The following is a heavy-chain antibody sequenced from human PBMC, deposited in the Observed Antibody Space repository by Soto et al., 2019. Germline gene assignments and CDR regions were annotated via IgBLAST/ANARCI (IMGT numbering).Heavy chain of an antibody. Sequence: SETLSLTCAVSGGSISSGGYSWSWIRQPPGKGLEWIGYIYHSGSTYYNPSLKSRVTISVDTSKNQFSLKLSSVTAADTAVYYCAKRAYYYDSSGYYYLTQYYFDYWGQGTLVTVSS. CDR3: AKRAYYYDSSGYYYLTQYYFDY. D-gene: IGHD3-22*01. V-gene: IGHV4-30-2*01. J-gene: IGHJ4*02. CDR1: GGSISSGGYS. CDR2: IYHSGST.